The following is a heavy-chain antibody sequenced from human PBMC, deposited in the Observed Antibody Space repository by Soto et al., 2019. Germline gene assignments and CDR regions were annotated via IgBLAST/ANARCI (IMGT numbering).Heavy chain of an antibody. D-gene: IGHD6-19*01. V-gene: IGHV1-2*02. CDR3: ASAAVTGTAGLDF. J-gene: IGHJ4*02. CDR1: GYTFSGFY. Sequence: GASVKVSCKAPGYTFSGFYMHWVRQAPGQGLEWMGWINPNSGGTKYAEKFQGRVTMTRDTSISTAYVELSRLTSDDTAVYYCASAAVTGTAGLDFWGQGNLVHV. CDR2: INPNSGGT.